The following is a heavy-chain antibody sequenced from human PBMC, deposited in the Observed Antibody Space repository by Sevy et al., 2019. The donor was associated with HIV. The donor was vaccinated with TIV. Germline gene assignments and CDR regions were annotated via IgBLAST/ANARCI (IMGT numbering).Heavy chain of an antibody. Sequence: GGSLRLSCAASGFTFSSYWMSWVRQAPGKGLEWVANIKQDGSEKYYVDSVKGRFTISRDNAKNSLYLQMNSLRAEDTAVYYCARESLAVAGWARRVFDIWGQGTMVTV. V-gene: IGHV3-7*03. CDR2: IKQDGSEK. D-gene: IGHD6-19*01. J-gene: IGHJ3*02. CDR3: ARESLAVAGWARRVFDI. CDR1: GFTFSSYW.